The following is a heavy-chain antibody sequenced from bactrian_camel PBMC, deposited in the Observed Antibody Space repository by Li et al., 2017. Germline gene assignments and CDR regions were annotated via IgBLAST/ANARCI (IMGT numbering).Heavy chain of an antibody. Sequence: QVQLVESGGGSVQAGGSLRLSCTASGFTYGESEMGWYRQAPGNECELVSTISTDGSTYYSDSVKGRFTISQDNAKTTVYLEMNSLKPEDTAVYYCAADQPTLFHLCRDLRFGYWGQGTQVTVS. J-gene: IGHJ6*01. CDR3: AADQPTLFHLCRDLRFGY. CDR2: ISTDGST. D-gene: IGHD1*01. CDR1: GFTYGESE. V-gene: IGHV3S55*01.